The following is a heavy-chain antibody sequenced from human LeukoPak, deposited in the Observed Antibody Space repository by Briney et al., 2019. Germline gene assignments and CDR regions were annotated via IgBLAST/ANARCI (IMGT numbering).Heavy chain of an antibody. CDR3: ARNHLGLGL. D-gene: IGHD3-16*01. J-gene: IGHJ4*02. CDR2: INTRNGHA. Sequence: ASVKVSCKASGYTFTTYEIIWVRQAPGQGLEWMGWINTRNGHANYAHQLQGRVTLTTATSTSTSYLELASLRFDDTAIYYCARNHLGLGLWGQGTLVTVSS. V-gene: IGHV1-18*01. CDR1: GYTFTTYE.